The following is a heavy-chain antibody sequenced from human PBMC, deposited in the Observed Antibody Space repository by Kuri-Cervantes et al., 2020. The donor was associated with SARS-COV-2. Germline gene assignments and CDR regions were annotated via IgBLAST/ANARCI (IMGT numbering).Heavy chain of an antibody. D-gene: IGHD1-26*01. V-gene: IGHV3-21*01. CDR1: GFTFSSYS. Sequence: GESLKISCAASGFTFSSYSMNWVRQAPGKGLEWVSSISSSSSYIYYADSVKGRFTISRDNAKNSLYLQMNSLRAEDTAVYYCATLVGWELPAYYYYYYMDVWGKGTTVTVSS. CDR3: ATLVGWELPAYYYYYYMDV. J-gene: IGHJ6*03. CDR2: ISSSSSYI.